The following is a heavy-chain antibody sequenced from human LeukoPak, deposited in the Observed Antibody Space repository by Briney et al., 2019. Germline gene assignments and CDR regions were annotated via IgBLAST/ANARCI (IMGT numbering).Heavy chain of an antibody. J-gene: IGHJ4*02. CDR1: EFTFSSYS. V-gene: IGHV3-21*05. CDR2: ITNSGNSK. CDR3: ARDLRRTNPLDY. Sequence: GGSLRLSCAASEFTFSSYSMNWVRQAPGKGLEWVSYITNSGNSKSYADSVKGRFTISRDNAKNSLYLQMNSLRAEDTAVYYCARDLRRTNPLDYWGQGTLVTVSS.